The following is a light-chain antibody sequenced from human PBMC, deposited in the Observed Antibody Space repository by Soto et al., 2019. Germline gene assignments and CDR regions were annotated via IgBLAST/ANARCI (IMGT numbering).Light chain of an antibody. CDR1: SSDVGGYNY. V-gene: IGLV2-14*01. Sequence: QSALTQPASVSGSPGQSITISCTGTSSDVGGYNYVSWYQLHPGKVPKLMIYEVTHRPSGVSDRFSGSRSGNTASLTISGLQAGDESDYYCVSYTSSTTWVFGGGTQLTVL. CDR2: EVT. J-gene: IGLJ3*02. CDR3: VSYTSSTTWV.